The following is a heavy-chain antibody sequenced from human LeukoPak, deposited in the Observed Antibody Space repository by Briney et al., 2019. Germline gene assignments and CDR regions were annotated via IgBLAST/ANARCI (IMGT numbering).Heavy chain of an antibody. CDR3: TRGSGRYEY. J-gene: IGHJ4*02. CDR1: GFTFGDFP. Sequence: GGSLRLSCTTSGFTFGDFPMTWVRQAPGKGLEWVGYIRAKAYDGTAEYTASVKGRFIISRDDSKRIAYLQMSSLKPEDTAVYYCTRGSGRYEYWAQGTPVTVSS. CDR2: IRAKAYDGTA. D-gene: IGHD1-26*01. V-gene: IGHV3-49*04.